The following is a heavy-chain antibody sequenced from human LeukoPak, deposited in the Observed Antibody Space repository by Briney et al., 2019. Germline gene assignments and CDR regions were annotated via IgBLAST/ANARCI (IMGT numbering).Heavy chain of an antibody. J-gene: IGHJ4*02. CDR3: ARIDWVFDY. CDR1: GYSISNGYH. CDR2: IHHSGST. Sequence: PSETLSLTCTVSGYSISNGYHWGWIRQPPGKGLEWIGGIHHSGSTYYNPSLKSRVTISVATSRNQFSLKLSSVTAADTAVYYCARIDWVFDYWGQGTLVTVSS. D-gene: IGHD3-9*01. V-gene: IGHV4-38-2*02.